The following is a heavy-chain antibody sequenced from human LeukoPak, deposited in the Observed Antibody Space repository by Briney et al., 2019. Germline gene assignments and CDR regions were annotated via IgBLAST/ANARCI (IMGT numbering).Heavy chain of an antibody. V-gene: IGHV3-23*01. J-gene: IGHJ4*02. Sequence: GASLRLSCAASGLTFRSSAMSWVRQAPGKGLEWVSRISGSGGSTYYADSVKGRFTISRDNSKNTLYLQMSSLRADDTAVYYCVRGTGYWGQGTLVTVSS. CDR1: GLTFRSSA. CDR3: VRGTGY. CDR2: ISGSGGST.